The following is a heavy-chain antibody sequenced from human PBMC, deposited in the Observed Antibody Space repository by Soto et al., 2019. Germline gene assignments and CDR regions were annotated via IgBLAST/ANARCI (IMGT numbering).Heavy chain of an antibody. Sequence: VSCKASGGTFSSYAISWVRQAPGQGLEWMGGIIPIFGTANYAQKFQGRVTITADESTSTAYMELSSLRSEDTAVYYCARDQDILTGPGAFDIWGQGTMVTVSS. D-gene: IGHD3-9*01. CDR1: GGTFSSYA. V-gene: IGHV1-69*01. J-gene: IGHJ3*02. CDR2: IIPIFGTA. CDR3: ARDQDILTGPGAFDI.